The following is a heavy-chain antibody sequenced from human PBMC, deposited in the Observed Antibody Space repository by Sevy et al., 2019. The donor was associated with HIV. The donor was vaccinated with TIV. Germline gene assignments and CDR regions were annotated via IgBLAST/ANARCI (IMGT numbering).Heavy chain of an antibody. V-gene: IGHV3-64D*06. CDR2: ISSNGGST. D-gene: IGHD3-16*02. CDR3: VKGEGADVWGSYRFDY. Sequence: GGSLRLSCSASGFTFSSYAMHWVRQAPGKGLEYVSAISSNGGSTYYADSVKRRFTISRDNSKNTLYLQMSSLRAEDTAVYYCVKGEGADVWGSYRFDYWGQGTLVTVSS. J-gene: IGHJ4*02. CDR1: GFTFSSYA.